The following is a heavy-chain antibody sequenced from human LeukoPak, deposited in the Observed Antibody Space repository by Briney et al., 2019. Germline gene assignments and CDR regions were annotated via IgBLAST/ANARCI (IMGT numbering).Heavy chain of an antibody. J-gene: IGHJ4*02. CDR3: ARLRWFCSRVNCYVIDY. D-gene: IGHD2-2*01. V-gene: IGHV4-39*01. CDR2: IYYSGTT. CDR1: GGTVIGGSYY. Sequence: PSETLSLTCTVSGGTVIGGSYYWGWIRQPPGKGLGWIGSIYYSGTTYYHPSLKSRVTISVDTPKFQFSLQLNSVTAADTAVYYCARLRWFCSRVNCYVIDYWDQGTLVTVSS.